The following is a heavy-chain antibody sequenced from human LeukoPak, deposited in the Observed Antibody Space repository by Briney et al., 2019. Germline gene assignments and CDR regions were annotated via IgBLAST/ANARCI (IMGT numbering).Heavy chain of an antibody. V-gene: IGHV4-59*08. J-gene: IGHJ3*02. D-gene: IGHD3-10*01. CDR2: IFYSGST. CDR1: GFSISSYW. Sequence: SETLTLTCTVSGFSISSYWLSWIRQPPGKGLEYIGYIFYSGSTNYNPSLKSRVTISVDTSKIHFCLRLSSVTAADTAVYYCARRGGGHAFDIWGQGTMVTVSS. CDR3: ARRGGGHAFDI.